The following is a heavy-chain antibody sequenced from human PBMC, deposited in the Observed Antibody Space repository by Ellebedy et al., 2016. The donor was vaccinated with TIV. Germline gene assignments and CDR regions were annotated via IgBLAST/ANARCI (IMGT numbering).Heavy chain of an antibody. V-gene: IGHV3-30-3*01. D-gene: IGHD3-10*01. J-gene: IGHJ4*02. CDR1: GIAFSNYA. Sequence: GGSLRLSCTASGIAFSNYAMHWVRQAPGKGLEWVAVISWDGSNEYYADSVKGRFTISRDNSMSTLYLQMNSVRPGDTAVYYCARDPSGEDTNVLLWFGELDFWGRGTLVTVSS. CDR2: ISWDGSNE. CDR3: ARDPSGEDTNVLLWFGELDF.